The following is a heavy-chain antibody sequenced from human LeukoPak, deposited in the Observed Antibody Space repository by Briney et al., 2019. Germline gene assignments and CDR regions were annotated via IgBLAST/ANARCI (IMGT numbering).Heavy chain of an antibody. CDR2: ISWDGGST. V-gene: IGHV3-43D*03. J-gene: IGHJ6*03. CDR1: GFTFDDYA. Sequence: PGGSLRLSCAASGFTFDDYAMHWVRQAPGKGLEWVSLISWDGGSTYYADSVKGRFTISRDNSKNSLYLQMNSLRAEDTAVYYCARDRYYDFWSGYPSTYYYYYYMDVWGKGTTVTVSS. D-gene: IGHD3-3*01. CDR3: ARDRYYDFWSGYPSTYYYYYYMDV.